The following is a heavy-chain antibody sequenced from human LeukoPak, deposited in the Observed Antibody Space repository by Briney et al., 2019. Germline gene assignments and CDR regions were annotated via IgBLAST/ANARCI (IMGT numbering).Heavy chain of an antibody. D-gene: IGHD6-13*01. CDR3: ASLGDSSSWHYYYYGMDV. CDR1: GFTFGSYA. Sequence: GGSLRLSCAASGFTFGSYAMSWVRQAPGKGLEWVAGISGKGGNTDYADSVKGRFTISRDNSKNTLYLQMNSLRAEDTAVYYCASLGDSSSWHYYYYGMDVWGQGTTVTVSS. V-gene: IGHV3-23*01. CDR2: ISGKGGNT. J-gene: IGHJ6*02.